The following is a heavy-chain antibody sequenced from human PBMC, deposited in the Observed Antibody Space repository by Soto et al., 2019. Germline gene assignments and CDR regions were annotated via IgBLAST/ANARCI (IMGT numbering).Heavy chain of an antibody. CDR3: ASSTAIVLMVYATDY. Sequence: GGSLRLSCAASGFTFSSYSMNWVRQAPGKGLEWVSSISSSSSYIYYADSVKGRFTISRDNAKNSLYLQMNSLRAEDTAVYYCASSTAIVLMVYATDYWGQGTLVTVS. CDR1: GFTFSSYS. J-gene: IGHJ4*02. D-gene: IGHD2-8*01. CDR2: ISSSSSYI. V-gene: IGHV3-21*01.